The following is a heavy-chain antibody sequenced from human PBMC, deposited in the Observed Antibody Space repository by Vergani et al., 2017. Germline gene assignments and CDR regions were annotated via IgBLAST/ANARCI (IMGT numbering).Heavy chain of an antibody. J-gene: IGHJ6*03. V-gene: IGHV4-39*07. Sequence: QLQLQESGPGLVKPSETLSLTCTVCGGSISSSSYYWGWIRQPPGKGLEWIGSIYYSGSTNYNPSLKSRVTISVDTSKNQFSLKLSSVTAADTAVYYCARRTTTTYYYMDVWGKGTTVTVSS. CDR2: IYYSGST. CDR1: GGSISSSSYY. D-gene: IGHD5-24*01. CDR3: ARRTTTTYYYMDV.